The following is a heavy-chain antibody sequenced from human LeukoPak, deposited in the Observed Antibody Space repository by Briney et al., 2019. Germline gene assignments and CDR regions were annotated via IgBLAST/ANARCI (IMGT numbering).Heavy chain of an antibody. J-gene: IGHJ3*02. D-gene: IGHD5-24*01. V-gene: IGHV3-33*01. CDR2: IWYDGRNK. Sequence: GRSLRLSCAASGFTFSNYGMHWVRQAPGKGLEWVAGIWYDGRNKYYSDSVKGRFTISRDNSKNTLYVQMISLRAEDTAVYYCARDLEMATIMDAFDIWGQGTMVTVSS. CDR3: ARDLEMATIMDAFDI. CDR1: GFTFSNYG.